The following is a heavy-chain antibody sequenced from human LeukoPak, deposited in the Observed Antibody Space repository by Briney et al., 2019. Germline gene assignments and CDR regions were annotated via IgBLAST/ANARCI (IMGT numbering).Heavy chain of an antibody. CDR2: IYYSGST. D-gene: IGHD2-15*01. CDR1: GGSISSYY. V-gene: IGHV4-59*01. CDR3: ARTSSGPAAATNWFDP. Sequence: PSETLSLTCTVSGGSISSYYWSWIRQPPGKGLEWIGYIYYSGSTNYNPSLKSRVTISVDTSKNQFSLKLSSVTAADTAVYYCARTSSGPAAATNWFDPWGQGTLVTVSS. J-gene: IGHJ5*02.